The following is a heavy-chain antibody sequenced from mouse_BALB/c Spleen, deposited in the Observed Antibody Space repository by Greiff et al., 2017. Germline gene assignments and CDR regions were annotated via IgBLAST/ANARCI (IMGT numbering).Heavy chain of an antibody. CDR1: GFSLTGYG. Sequence: QVQLQQSGPGLVAPSQSLSITCTVSGFSLTGYGVNWVRQPPGKGLEWLGMIWGDGSTDYNSALKSRLSISKDNSKSQVFLKMNSLQTDDTARYYCARAPYYPYYAMDDWGQGTSVTVSS. J-gene: IGHJ4*01. CDR3: ARAPYYPYYAMDD. V-gene: IGHV2-6-7*01. CDR2: IWGDGST. D-gene: IGHD1-1*01.